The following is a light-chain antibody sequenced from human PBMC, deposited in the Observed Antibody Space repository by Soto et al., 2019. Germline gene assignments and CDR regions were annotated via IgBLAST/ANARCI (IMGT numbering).Light chain of an antibody. CDR3: QQYGSSPVFT. J-gene: IGKJ3*01. CDR2: GAS. Sequence: PGDSASLSFRASRSVDTDYLAWYQTRPGQDQSLLIYGASNRATGIPDRFSGSGSGTDFPLTISRLEPEDFAVYDCQQYGSSPVFTFGPGTKVDIK. V-gene: IGKV3-20*01. CDR1: RSVDTDY.